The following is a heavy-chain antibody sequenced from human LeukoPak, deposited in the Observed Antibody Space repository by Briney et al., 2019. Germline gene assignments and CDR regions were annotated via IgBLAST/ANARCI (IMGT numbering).Heavy chain of an antibody. CDR2: ISGGGDTT. Sequence: GGSLRLSCVASAFTFSSYSMNWVRQAPGKGPEWVSIISGGGDTTFHTDSVKGRFTISRDNSKNTLYLQMNSLRVEDTAVYYCAKGLPYESRAYYARLFDEWGQGTLVTVSS. J-gene: IGHJ4*02. V-gene: IGHV3-23*01. CDR3: AKGLPYESRAYYARLFDE. D-gene: IGHD3-22*01. CDR1: AFTFSSYS.